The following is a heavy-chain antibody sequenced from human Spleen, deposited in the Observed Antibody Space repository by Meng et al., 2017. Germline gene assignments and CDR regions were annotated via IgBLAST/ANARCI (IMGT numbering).Heavy chain of an antibody. V-gene: IGHV1-2*06. Sequence: ASVKVSCKPSGYNFPDYYIHWVRRAPGQGLEWMGRINPKSGDTHYAQKFQARVTMTGDTSISTAYMELSRLRSDDTAVYYCARDSMGITIFGVVIGDYYYYGMDVWGQGTTVTVSS. CDR1: GYNFPDYY. CDR2: INPKSGDT. J-gene: IGHJ6*02. CDR3: ARDSMGITIFGVVIGDYYYYGMDV. D-gene: IGHD3-3*01.